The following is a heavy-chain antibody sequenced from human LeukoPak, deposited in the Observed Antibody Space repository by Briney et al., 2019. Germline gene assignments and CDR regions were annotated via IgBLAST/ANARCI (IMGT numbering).Heavy chain of an antibody. Sequence: SETLSLTCAVYGGSFSGYYWSWIRQPPGKGLEWIGEINHSGSTNYNPSLKSRVTISVDTSKNQFSLKLSSVTAADTAVYYCARGPHYYGSGSLRFDYWGQGTLVTVSS. V-gene: IGHV4-34*01. J-gene: IGHJ4*02. CDR2: INHSGST. CDR3: ARGPHYYGSGSLRFDY. D-gene: IGHD3-10*01. CDR1: GGSFSGYY.